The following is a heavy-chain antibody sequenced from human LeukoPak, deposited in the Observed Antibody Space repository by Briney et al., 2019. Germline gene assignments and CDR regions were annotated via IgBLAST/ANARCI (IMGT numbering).Heavy chain of an antibody. CDR2: ISGSGGST. D-gene: IGHD3-22*01. Sequence: QTGGSLRLSCAASGFTFSSYAMSWVRQAPGKGLEWVSAISGSGGSTYYADSVKGRFTVSRDNSKNTLYLQMNSLRAEDTAVYYCAKDWLRYYDSSGYTFDYWGQGTLVTVSS. J-gene: IGHJ4*02. CDR3: AKDWLRYYDSSGYTFDY. V-gene: IGHV3-23*01. CDR1: GFTFSSYA.